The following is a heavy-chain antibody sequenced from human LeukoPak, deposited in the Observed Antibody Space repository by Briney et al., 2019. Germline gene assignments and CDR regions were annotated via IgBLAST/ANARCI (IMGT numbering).Heavy chain of an antibody. CDR1: GFTFSSYS. CDR2: ISSSSSYI. J-gene: IGHJ4*02. Sequence: AGGSLRLSCAASGFTFSSYSMNWVRQAPGKGLEWVSSISSSSSYIYYADSVKGRFTISRDNAKNSLYLQMNSLRAEDTAVYYCARDYYDSSGCYYGGYWGQGTLVTVSS. V-gene: IGHV3-21*01. D-gene: IGHD3-22*01. CDR3: ARDYYDSSGCYYGGY.